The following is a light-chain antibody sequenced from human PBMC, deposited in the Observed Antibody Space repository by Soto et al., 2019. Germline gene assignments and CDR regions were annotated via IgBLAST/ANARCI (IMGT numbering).Light chain of an antibody. V-gene: IGKV3-15*01. CDR2: GAS. J-gene: IGKJ1*01. CDR1: QSVSSN. CDR3: QQYSNWPSWT. Sequence: EIRMTQSPATLSVSPGERATVSCRASQSVSSNLAWYQQKPGQAPRLLIYGASTRATGIPARFSGSGSGTEFTLTISSLQSEDFAVYYCQQYSNWPSWTFGQGTKV.